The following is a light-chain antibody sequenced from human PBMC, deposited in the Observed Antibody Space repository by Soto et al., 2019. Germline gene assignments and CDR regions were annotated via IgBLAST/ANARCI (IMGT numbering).Light chain of an antibody. CDR1: SSDVGGYNY. Sequence: QSALTQPRSVSGSPGQSVTISCTGTSSDVGGYNYVSWYQQHPGKAPKLMIYDVSKRPSGVTDRFSGSKSGNTASLTISGLQAEYEADYYCCSYAGSYTPVVFGGGTKLTVL. J-gene: IGLJ2*01. V-gene: IGLV2-11*01. CDR3: CSYAGSYTPVV. CDR2: DVS.